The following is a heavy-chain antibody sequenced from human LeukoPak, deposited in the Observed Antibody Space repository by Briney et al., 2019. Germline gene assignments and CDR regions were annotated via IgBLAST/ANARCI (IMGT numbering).Heavy chain of an antibody. CDR2: IYHSGST. CDR1: GYSISSGYD. CDR3: ARVDRNYYYYYMDV. J-gene: IGHJ6*03. V-gene: IGHV4-38-2*01. Sequence: PSETLSLTCAVSGYSISSGYDWGWIRQPPGKGLEWIGSIYHSGSTYYNPSLKSRVTISVDTSKNQFSLKLSSVTAADTAVYYCARVDRNYYYYYMDVWGKGTTVTVSS.